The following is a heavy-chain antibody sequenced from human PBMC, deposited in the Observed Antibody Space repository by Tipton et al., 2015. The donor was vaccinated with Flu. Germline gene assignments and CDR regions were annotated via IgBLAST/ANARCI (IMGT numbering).Heavy chain of an antibody. Sequence: TLSLTCTVSGGSLSSFYWSWIRQPAGKGLEWIGRIYSSGITKYNPSLKSRVTMSVDTSKNQFSLSLNSVTAADTVVYYCARGSGSGTHVMFDYWGQGTLVTVSS. CDR1: GGSLSSFY. CDR2: IYSSGIT. V-gene: IGHV4-4*07. D-gene: IGHD3-10*01. CDR3: ARGSGSGTHVMFDY. J-gene: IGHJ4*02.